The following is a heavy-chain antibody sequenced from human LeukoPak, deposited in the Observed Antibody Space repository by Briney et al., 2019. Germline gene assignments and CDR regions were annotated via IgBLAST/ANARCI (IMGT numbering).Heavy chain of an antibody. J-gene: IGHJ4*02. CDR2: INHSGST. CDR3: ATVTGETVYFDY. CDR1: GGSFSGYY. Sequence: SETLSLTCAVYGGSFSGYYWSWIRQPPGKGLEWIGKINHSGSTNYNPSLKSRVTISVDTSKNQFSLKLSSVTAADTAVYYCATVTGETVYFDYWGQGTLVTVS. V-gene: IGHV4-34*01. D-gene: IGHD7-27*01.